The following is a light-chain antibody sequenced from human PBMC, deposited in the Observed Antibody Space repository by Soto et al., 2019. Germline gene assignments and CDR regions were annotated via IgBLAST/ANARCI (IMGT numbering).Light chain of an antibody. J-gene: IGKJ1*01. Sequence: EVLLTQSPGTLSVSPGERATLSCRASESVSSNYFVWYQQKPGQAPRLLLYRSSTRASGVPERFSGSVSGTDFTLTISRLEPEDFAVYYCQQCDRSPRTFGQGTTVEI. CDR1: ESVSSNY. CDR3: QQCDRSPRT. V-gene: IGKV3-20*01. CDR2: RSS.